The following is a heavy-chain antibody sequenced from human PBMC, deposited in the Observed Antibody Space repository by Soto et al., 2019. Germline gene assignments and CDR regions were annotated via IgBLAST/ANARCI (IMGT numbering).Heavy chain of an antibody. J-gene: IGHJ6*02. CDR2: IYYSGST. CDR3: AREWYPGDGMDV. CDR1: GGSISSYY. V-gene: IGHV4-59*01. Sequence: LSLTCTVSGGSISSYYWSWIRQPPGKGLEWIGYIYYSGSTNYNPSLKSRVTISVDTSKNQFSLKLSSVTAADTAVYYCAREWYPGDGMDVWGQGTTVTVSS. D-gene: IGHD2-15*01.